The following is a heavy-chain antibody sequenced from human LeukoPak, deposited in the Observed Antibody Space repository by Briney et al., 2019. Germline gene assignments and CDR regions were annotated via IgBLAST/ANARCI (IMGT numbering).Heavy chain of an antibody. Sequence: SGGSLRLSCAASGFTVSSNYMSWIRQPPGKGLEWIGYIHYSGSTNYNPSLKSRVTISVDTSKNQFSLKLSSVTAADTAVYYCARGINSSGWRTYAFDIWGQGTMVTVSS. V-gene: IGHV4-59*02. D-gene: IGHD6-19*01. CDR3: ARGINSSGWRTYAFDI. CDR1: GFTVSSNY. J-gene: IGHJ3*02. CDR2: IHYSGST.